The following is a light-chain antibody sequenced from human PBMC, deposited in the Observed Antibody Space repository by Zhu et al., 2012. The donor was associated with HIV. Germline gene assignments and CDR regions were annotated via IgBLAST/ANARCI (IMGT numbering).Light chain of an antibody. CDR1: QSVSSSD. Sequence: EIVLTQSPGTLSLSPGDTATLSRRASQSVSSSDLAWFQQRPGQAPRLLIYGASSRATDIPDRFSGSGSGTDFTLTISRLEPEDFAVYYCRHYGTSPPLTFGGGTKVEIK. J-gene: IGKJ4*01. CDR3: RHYGTSPPLT. CDR2: GAS. V-gene: IGKV3-20*01.